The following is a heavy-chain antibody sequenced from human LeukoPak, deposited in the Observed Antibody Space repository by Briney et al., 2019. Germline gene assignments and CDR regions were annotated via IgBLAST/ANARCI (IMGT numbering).Heavy chain of an antibody. V-gene: IGHV3-33*08. D-gene: IGHD6-13*01. CDR2: IWYDGSNK. Sequence: YPGRSLRLSCAASGFTFSSYGMHWVRQAPGKGLEWVAVIWYDGSNKYYADSVKGRFTISRDNSKNTLYLQMNSLRAEDTAVYYCARGGSSWYHYGMDVWGKGTTVTVSS. J-gene: IGHJ6*04. CDR3: ARGGSSWYHYGMDV. CDR1: GFTFSSYG.